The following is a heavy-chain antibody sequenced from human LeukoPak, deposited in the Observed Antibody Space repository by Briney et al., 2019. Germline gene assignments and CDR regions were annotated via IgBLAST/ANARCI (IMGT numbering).Heavy chain of an antibody. V-gene: IGHV4-34*01. CDR3: ASCYDSSGYYLG. J-gene: IGHJ4*02. Sequence: SETLSLTCAVYGGSFSGYYWSWIRQPPGKGLEWIGEINHSGSTNYNPSLKSRVTISVDTSKNQFSLKLSSVTAADTAVYYCASCYDSSGYYLGWGQGTLVTVSS. CDR2: INHSGST. CDR1: GGSFSGYY. D-gene: IGHD3-22*01.